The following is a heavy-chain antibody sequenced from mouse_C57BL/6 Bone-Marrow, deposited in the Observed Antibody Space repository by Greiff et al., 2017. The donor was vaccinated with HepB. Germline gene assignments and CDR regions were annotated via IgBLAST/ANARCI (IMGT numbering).Heavy chain of an antibody. V-gene: IGHV1-81*01. Sequence: QVQLKESGAELARPGASVKLSCKASGYTFTSYGISWVKQRTGQGLEWIGEIYPRSGNTYYNEKFKGKATLTADKSSSTAYMELRSLTSEDSAVYFCHYGRGFAYWGQGTLVTVSA. CDR1: GYTFTSYG. J-gene: IGHJ3*01. CDR3: HYGRGFAY. D-gene: IGHD1-1*01. CDR2: IYPRSGNT.